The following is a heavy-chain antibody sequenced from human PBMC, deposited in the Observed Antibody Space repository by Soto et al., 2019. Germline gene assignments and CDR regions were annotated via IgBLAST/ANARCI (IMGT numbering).Heavy chain of an antibody. J-gene: IGHJ6*02. Sequence: QVQLVQSGAEVKKPGASVKVSCKASGYTFTSYGISWVRQAPGQGLEWMGWISAYNGNTNYAQKLQGRVTMTTDTSTSTAYMELRSLRSDDTAVYYCARDLAALVYYYYYYYGMDVWDQGTTVTVSS. V-gene: IGHV1-18*04. CDR2: ISAYNGNT. CDR1: GYTFTSYG. D-gene: IGHD6-13*01. CDR3: ARDLAALVYYYYYYYGMDV.